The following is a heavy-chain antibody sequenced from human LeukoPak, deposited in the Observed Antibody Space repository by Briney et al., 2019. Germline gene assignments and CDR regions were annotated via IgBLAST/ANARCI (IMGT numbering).Heavy chain of an antibody. CDR3: ARGPDASGIYRPGDY. V-gene: IGHV3-74*01. J-gene: IGHJ4*02. CDR1: GFTFSRHW. CDR2: INSDGSST. D-gene: IGHD3-10*01. Sequence: GGSLRLSCAASGFTFSRHWMHWVRQAPGKGLVWVSRINSDGSSTSYAESVKGRFTISRDNANNILFLQMNSLRAEDTAVYYCARGPDASGIYRPGDYWGQGTLVTVSP.